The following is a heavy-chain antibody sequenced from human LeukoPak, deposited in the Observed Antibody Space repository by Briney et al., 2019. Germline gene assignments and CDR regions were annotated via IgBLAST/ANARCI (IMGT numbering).Heavy chain of an antibody. J-gene: IGHJ4*02. D-gene: IGHD3-22*01. V-gene: IGHV4-31*03. Sequence: SETLSLTCTVSGGSISSGGYYWSWIRQHPGKGLEWIGYIYYSGSTYYNPSLKSRVTISVDTSKNQFSPKLSSVTAADTAVYYCARSVVVMTFDYWGQGTLVTVSS. CDR3: ARSVVVMTFDY. CDR2: IYYSGST. CDR1: GGSISSGGYY.